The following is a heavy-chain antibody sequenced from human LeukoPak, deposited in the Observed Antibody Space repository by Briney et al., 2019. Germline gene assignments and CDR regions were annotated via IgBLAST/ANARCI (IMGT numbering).Heavy chain of an antibody. V-gene: IGHV1-2*02. Sequence: ASVKVSCKASGYTFTGYYMHWGRQAPGQGLEWMGWINPNSGGTNYAQKFQGRVTMTRDTSISTAYMELSRLRSDDTAVYYCARDRYSSGWLMGYWGQGTLVTVSS. D-gene: IGHD6-19*01. CDR2: INPNSGGT. CDR3: ARDRYSSGWLMGY. J-gene: IGHJ4*02. CDR1: GYTFTGYY.